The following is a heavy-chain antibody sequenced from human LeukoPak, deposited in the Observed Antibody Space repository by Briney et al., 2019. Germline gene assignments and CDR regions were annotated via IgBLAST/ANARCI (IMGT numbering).Heavy chain of an antibody. Sequence: QPGRSLRLSCAASGFTFSSYGMRWVRQAPGKGLEWVAVIWYDGSNKYYADSVKGRFTISRDNSKNTLYLQMNSLRAEDTAVYYCARAARYSGSYADYFDYWGQGTLVTVSS. J-gene: IGHJ4*02. CDR2: IWYDGSNK. D-gene: IGHD1-26*01. CDR3: ARAARYSGSYADYFDY. V-gene: IGHV3-33*01. CDR1: GFTFSSYG.